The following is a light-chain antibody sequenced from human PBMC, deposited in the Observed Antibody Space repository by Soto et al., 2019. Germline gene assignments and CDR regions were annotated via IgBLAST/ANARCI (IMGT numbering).Light chain of an antibody. CDR2: EVS. V-gene: IGLV2-14*01. Sequence: QSVLTQPASVSASPGQSITISCTGTSSDVGKYNYVSWYQQHPAKAPKLMIFEVSNRPSGVSNRFSGSKSGNTASLTISGLQAEDEAEYYCSSYTGSSINTVVFGGGTQLTVL. CDR3: SSYTGSSINTVV. J-gene: IGLJ2*01. CDR1: SSDVGKYNY.